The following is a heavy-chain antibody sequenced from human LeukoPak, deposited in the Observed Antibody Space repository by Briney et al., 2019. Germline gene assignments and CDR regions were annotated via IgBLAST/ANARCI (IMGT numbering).Heavy chain of an antibody. Sequence: GGSLRLSCAASGFTFSSYTMNWVRQAPGKGLEWVSSISSSISDIYYADSVKGRLTISRDNDKNSLYLQMNSLRAEDTAVYYCARDPTPRYCSGGSCYTHYGMDVWGQGTTVTVSS. CDR2: ISSSISDI. J-gene: IGHJ6*02. D-gene: IGHD2-15*01. CDR3: ARDPTPRYCSGGSCYTHYGMDV. CDR1: GFTFSSYT. V-gene: IGHV3-21*01.